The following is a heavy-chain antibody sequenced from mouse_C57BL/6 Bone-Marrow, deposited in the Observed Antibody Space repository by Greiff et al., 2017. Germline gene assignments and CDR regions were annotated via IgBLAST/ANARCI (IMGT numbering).Heavy chain of an antibody. J-gene: IGHJ4*01. V-gene: IGHV1-50*01. Sequence: VQLQQPGAELVKPGASVKLSCKASGYTFTSYWMQWVKQRPGQGLEWIGEIDPSDSYTNYNQKFKGKATLTVDTSSSTAYMQLSSLTSEDSAVYYCAKHPMDYWGQGTSVTFSS. CDR2: IDPSDSYT. CDR3: AKHPMDY. CDR1: GYTFTSYW.